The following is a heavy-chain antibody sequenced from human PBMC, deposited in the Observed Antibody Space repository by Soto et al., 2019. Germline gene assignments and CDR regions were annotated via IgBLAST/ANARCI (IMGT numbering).Heavy chain of an antibody. CDR3: ARHSPPFFYGSGPWDV. CDR2: IYSSGST. Sequence: QVQVQESGPGLVRPSETLSLTCTVSGGSISNSYWSWIRQSPGKGLEWIGYIYSSGSTNYNPSLKSRVTISVDTSKNQFSLKLSSLIAADTAVYYCARHSPPFFYGSGPWDVWGQGTTVTVSS. V-gene: IGHV4-59*08. CDR1: GGSISNSY. J-gene: IGHJ6*02. D-gene: IGHD3-10*01.